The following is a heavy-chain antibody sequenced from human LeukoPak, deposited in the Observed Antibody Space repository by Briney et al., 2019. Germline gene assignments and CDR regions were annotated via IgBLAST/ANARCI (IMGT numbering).Heavy chain of an antibody. CDR1: GGSISSYY. CDR2: IHYSGSS. J-gene: IGHJ5*02. CDR3: ARSAVTNWFDP. Sequence: SETPSLTCTVSGGSISSYYWSWIRQPAGKGLEWIGYIHYSGSSNYNPSLKSRVTISLDTSKNQFSLKLSSVTAADTAVYYCARSAVTNWFDPWGQGTLVTVSS. D-gene: IGHD4-17*01. V-gene: IGHV4-59*12.